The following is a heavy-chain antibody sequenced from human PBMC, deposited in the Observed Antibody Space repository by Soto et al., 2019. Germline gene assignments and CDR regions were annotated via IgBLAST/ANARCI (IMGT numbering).Heavy chain of an antibody. CDR1: GGSISSYY. V-gene: IGHV4-59*08. Sequence: SETLSLTCTVSGGSISSYYWSWIRQPPGKGLEWIGYIYYSGSTNYNPSLKSRVTISVDTSKNQFSLKLSSVTAADTAVYYCARRHDGWYESFRFDPWGQGTLVTVSS. CDR3: ARRHDGWYESFRFDP. CDR2: IYYSGST. D-gene: IGHD6-19*01. J-gene: IGHJ5*02.